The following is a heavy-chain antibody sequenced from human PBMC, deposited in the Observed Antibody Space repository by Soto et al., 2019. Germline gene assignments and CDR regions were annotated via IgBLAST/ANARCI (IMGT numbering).Heavy chain of an antibody. D-gene: IGHD2-21*01. CDR3: AKGSRELRPYYFDY. V-gene: IGHV3-23*01. CDR1: GFTFSNYA. J-gene: IGHJ4*02. Sequence: EVQLLHSGGGLVQPGGSLRLSCAASGFTFSNYAMGWVRQAPGKGLEWISGISGSGGSTYYADSVKGRFTISRDNSKNTMFLQMNSLKAEDSADYCCAKGSRELRPYYFDYWGQGNLVTVSS. CDR2: ISGSGGST.